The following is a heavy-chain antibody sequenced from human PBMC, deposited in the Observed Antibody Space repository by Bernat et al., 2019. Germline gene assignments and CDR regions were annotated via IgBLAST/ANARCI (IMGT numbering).Heavy chain of an antibody. V-gene: IGHV3-30-3*01. CDR3: AALATFFIDY. J-gene: IGHJ4*02. CDR1: GFTFSSYA. CDR2: ISYDGSNK. D-gene: IGHD3-3*02. Sequence: QVQLVESGGGVVQPGRSLRLSYAASGFTFSSYAMHWVRQAPGKGLEWVAVISYDGSNKYYADSVKGRFTISRDNSKNTLYLQMNSLRAEDTAVYYCAALATFFIDYWGQGTLVTVSS.